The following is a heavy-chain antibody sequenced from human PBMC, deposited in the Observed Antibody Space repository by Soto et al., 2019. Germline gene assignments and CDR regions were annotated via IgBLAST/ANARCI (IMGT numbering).Heavy chain of an antibody. J-gene: IGHJ4*02. V-gene: IGHV4-34*01. CDR1: GGSFSGNY. D-gene: IGHD3-16*01. Sequence: QVQLQQWGAGLLKPSETLSLSCGVYGGSFSGNYWSWIRQPPEKGLEWIGEINPSGNTNFNPSLKSRLTMSLYTSKNQFSLRLSAVTAADTAVYYCARGKLGGASIWGQGTLVTVSS. CDR3: ARGKLGGASI. CDR2: INPSGNT.